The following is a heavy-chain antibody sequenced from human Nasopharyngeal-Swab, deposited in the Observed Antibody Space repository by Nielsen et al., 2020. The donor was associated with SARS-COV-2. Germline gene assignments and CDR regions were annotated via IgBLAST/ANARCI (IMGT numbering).Heavy chain of an antibody. CDR3: ARIAVAGHNWFDP. V-gene: IGHV6-1*01. Sequence: WIRQSPSRGLGWLGRTYYRSKWYNDYAVSVKSRITINPDTSKNQFSLQLNSVTPEDTAVYYCARIAVAGHNWFDPWGQGTLVTVSS. J-gene: IGHJ5*02. CDR2: TYYRSKWYN. D-gene: IGHD6-19*01.